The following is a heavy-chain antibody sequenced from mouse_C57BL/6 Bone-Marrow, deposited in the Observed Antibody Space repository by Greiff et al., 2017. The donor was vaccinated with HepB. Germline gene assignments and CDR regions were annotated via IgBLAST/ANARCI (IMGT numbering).Heavy chain of an antibody. V-gene: IGHV5-17*01. J-gene: IGHJ1*03. D-gene: IGHD1-1*01. CDR1: GFTFSDYG. Sequence: EVKLMESGGGLVKPGGSLKLSCAASGFTFSDYGMHWVRQAPEKGLEWVAYISSGSSTIYYADTVKGRFTISRDNAKNTLFLQMTSLRSEDTAMYYCARPHYYGRDWYFDVWGTGTTVTVSS. CDR3: ARPHYYGRDWYFDV. CDR2: ISSGSSTI.